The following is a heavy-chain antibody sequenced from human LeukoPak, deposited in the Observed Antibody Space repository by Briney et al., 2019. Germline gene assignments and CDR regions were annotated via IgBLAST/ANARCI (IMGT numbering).Heavy chain of an antibody. CDR3: ARGSTSFTVWGSYRLPGKNYFDY. D-gene: IGHD3-16*02. Sequence: ASVKVSCKASGYTFTGYYMHWVRQAPGQGLEWMGWINPNSGGTNYAQKFQGRVTMTRDTSISTAYMELSSLRSEDTAVYYCARGSTSFTVWGSYRLPGKNYFDYWGQGTLVTVSS. CDR2: INPNSGGT. V-gene: IGHV1-2*02. J-gene: IGHJ4*02. CDR1: GYTFTGYY.